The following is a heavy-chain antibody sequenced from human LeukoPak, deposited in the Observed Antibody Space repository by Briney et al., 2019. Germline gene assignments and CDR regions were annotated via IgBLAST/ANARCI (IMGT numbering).Heavy chain of an antibody. CDR2: IYYSGST. Sequence: PSETLSLTCTVSGGSISSYYWSWIRQPPGKGLEWIGYIYYSGSTNYNPSLKSRVTISVDTSKNQFSLKLSSVTAADTAVYYCATSTGDLPDWYFDLWGRGTLVTVSS. CDR3: ATSTGDLPDWYFDL. CDR1: GGSISSYY. D-gene: IGHD7-27*01. V-gene: IGHV4-59*01. J-gene: IGHJ2*01.